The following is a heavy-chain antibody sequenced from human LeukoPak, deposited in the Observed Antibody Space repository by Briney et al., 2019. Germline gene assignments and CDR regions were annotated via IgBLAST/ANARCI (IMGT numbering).Heavy chain of an antibody. CDR2: ISGSGGST. Sequence: WGSLTLYCAASGFTFSNSAMNWVGQAPGKGLEWVSRISGSGGSTYYTDSVKGRFTISRDNSKNTLYLQMNSLRAEDTAVYYCAKDSTVTLFYYYYGMDVWGQGTAVTVSS. CDR1: GFTFSNSA. D-gene: IGHD4-17*01. J-gene: IGHJ6*02. V-gene: IGHV3-23*01. CDR3: AKDSTVTLFYYYYGMDV.